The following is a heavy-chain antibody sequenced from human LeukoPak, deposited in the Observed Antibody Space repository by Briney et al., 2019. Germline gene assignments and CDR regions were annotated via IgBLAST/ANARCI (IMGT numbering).Heavy chain of an antibody. D-gene: IGHD4-17*01. CDR3: ARWGSGDYDYYYGMDV. V-gene: IGHV3-66*01. Sequence: GGSLRLSCAASGFTVSSNYMSWVRQAPGKGLEWVSVLYSGGSTYYAGSVKGRFTSSRDNSKNTLYLQMNSLRAEDTAVYYCARWGSGDYDYYYGMDVWGQGTTVTVFS. CDR2: LYSGGST. J-gene: IGHJ6*02. CDR1: GFTVSSNY.